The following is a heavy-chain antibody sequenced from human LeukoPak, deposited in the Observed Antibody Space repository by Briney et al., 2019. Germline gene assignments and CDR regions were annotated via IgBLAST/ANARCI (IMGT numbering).Heavy chain of an antibody. D-gene: IGHD1-26*01. CDR1: GFTFSNYA. V-gene: IGHV3-48*04. CDR3: ATGGSGSYRFDY. Sequence: GGSLRLSCAASGFTFSNYAMSWVRQAPGKGLEWVSFISSGTGIRNYADSVEGRFTISRDNAKKSLYLQMDSLRAEDTAVYYCATGGSGSYRFDYWGQGTLVTVSS. J-gene: IGHJ4*02. CDR2: ISSGTGIR.